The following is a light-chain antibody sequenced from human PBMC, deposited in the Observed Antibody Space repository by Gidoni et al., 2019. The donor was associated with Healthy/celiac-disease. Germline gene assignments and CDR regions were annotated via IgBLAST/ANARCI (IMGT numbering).Light chain of an antibody. CDR3: QQYNNWPPWT. CDR1: QSVSSN. Sequence: EIVMTQSPATLSVSPGERATLSCRASQSVSSNLAWYQQKPGQAPRLLIYGASTRATGIPARFSGSGSGTAFTLTISSLQSADFAVYYCQQYNNWPPWTFGQGTQVEIK. CDR2: GAS. J-gene: IGKJ1*01. V-gene: IGKV3-15*01.